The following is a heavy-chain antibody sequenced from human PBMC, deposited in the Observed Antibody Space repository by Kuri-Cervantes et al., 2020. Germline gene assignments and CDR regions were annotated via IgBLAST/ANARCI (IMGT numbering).Heavy chain of an antibody. V-gene: IGHV3-21*03. Sequence: GGSLRLSCAASGFTFSSYSMNWVRRAPGKGLEGVSSISSSSSYIYYAASVKGRFTISRDNAKNSLYLQMNSLRAEDTAVYYCARPYYYDSSDYDCYYYMDVWGKGTTVTVSS. CDR3: ARPYYYDSSDYDCYYYMDV. CDR2: ISSSSSYI. J-gene: IGHJ6*03. D-gene: IGHD3-22*01. CDR1: GFTFSSYS.